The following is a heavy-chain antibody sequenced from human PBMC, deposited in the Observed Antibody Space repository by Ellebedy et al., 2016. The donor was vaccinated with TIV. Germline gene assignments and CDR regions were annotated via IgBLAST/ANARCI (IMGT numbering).Heavy chain of an antibody. CDR1: GFTFDNYW. Sequence: GGSLRLSCAASGFTFDNYWMTWARQAPGKGLEWVANMKQDGSEEYYVDSVKGRFIISRDNAKNSLYLQMNSLRAEDTAVYYCARGRRYYDSSGWGWFDPWGQGTLVTVSS. CDR2: MKQDGSEE. J-gene: IGHJ5*02. D-gene: IGHD3-22*01. V-gene: IGHV3-7*01. CDR3: ARGRRYYDSSGWGWFDP.